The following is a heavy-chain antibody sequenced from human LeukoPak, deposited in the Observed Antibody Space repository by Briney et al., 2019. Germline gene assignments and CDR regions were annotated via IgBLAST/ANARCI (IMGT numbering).Heavy chain of an antibody. D-gene: IGHD6-13*01. CDR2: IYSGGST. V-gene: IGHV3-66*02. CDR1: GFTVSSNY. Sequence: GGSLRLSCAASGFTVSSNYMSWVRQAPGKGLEWVSVIYSGGSTYYADSVKGRFTISRDNSKNTLYLQINSLRAEDTAVYYCANGIAAAGLYYWGQGTLVTVSS. J-gene: IGHJ4*02. CDR3: ANGIAAAGLYY.